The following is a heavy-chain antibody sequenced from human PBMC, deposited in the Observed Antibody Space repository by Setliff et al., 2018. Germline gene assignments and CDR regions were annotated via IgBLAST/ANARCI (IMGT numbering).Heavy chain of an antibody. CDR1: DGSFSDYY. CDR2: INHYGST. Sequence: SETLSLTCAVYDGSFSDYYWSWIRQPPGKGLEWIGEINHYGSTKYKSSLKSRVTISVDTSKNQFSLKLNSVTAADTAVYYCARRWNFGPYGSGIHDGFDTWGQGTMVTVS. CDR3: ARRWNFGPYGSGIHDGFDT. V-gene: IGHV4-34*01. J-gene: IGHJ3*02. D-gene: IGHD3-10*01.